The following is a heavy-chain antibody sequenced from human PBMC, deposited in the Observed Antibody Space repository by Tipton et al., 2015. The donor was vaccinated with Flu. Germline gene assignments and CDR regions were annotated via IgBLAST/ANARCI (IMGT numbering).Heavy chain of an antibody. D-gene: IGHD4-23*01. CDR1: GDSIANHY. Sequence: TLSLTCSVSGDSIANHYWTWIRQPPGRGLEWMGYVYSNGNTNYNSSLESRITLSVDTSKNQLSLRLTSVTAADTAVYFCARGYGGTYGIFDFWGQGALVSVSS. V-gene: IGHV4-59*11. CDR3: ARGYGGTYGIFDF. J-gene: IGHJ4*02. CDR2: VYSNGNT.